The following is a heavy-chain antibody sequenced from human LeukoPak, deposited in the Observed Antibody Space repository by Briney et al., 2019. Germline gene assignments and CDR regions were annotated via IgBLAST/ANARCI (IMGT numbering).Heavy chain of an antibody. D-gene: IGHD1-26*01. CDR2: INHSGST. Sequence: SETLSLTCAVYGGSFSGYYWSWIRQPPGKGLEWIGEINHSGSTNYNPSLKSRVAISVDTSKNQFSLKLSSVTAADTAVYYCAGRRRGIVGATPVDYWGQGTLVTVSS. J-gene: IGHJ4*02. V-gene: IGHV4-34*01. CDR3: AGRRRGIVGATPVDY. CDR1: GGSFSGYY.